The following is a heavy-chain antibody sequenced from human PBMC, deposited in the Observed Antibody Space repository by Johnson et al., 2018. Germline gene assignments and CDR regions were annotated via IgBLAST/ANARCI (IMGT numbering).Heavy chain of an antibody. V-gene: IGHV3-33*01. CDR3: ARDNLYDYDSSAYYFGGYFQH. CDR2: IWYDGSNK. CDR1: GFAFSSYS. J-gene: IGHJ1*01. D-gene: IGHD3-22*01. Sequence: QVQLVQSGGGVVQPGRSLRLSCAASGFAFSSYSMHWVRQAPGKGLEWVAVIWYDGSNKYYSDSVKGRFTLSSDNAKNSLYLQMNSLRAEDTAVYYCARDNLYDYDSSAYYFGGYFQHWGQGTLVTASS.